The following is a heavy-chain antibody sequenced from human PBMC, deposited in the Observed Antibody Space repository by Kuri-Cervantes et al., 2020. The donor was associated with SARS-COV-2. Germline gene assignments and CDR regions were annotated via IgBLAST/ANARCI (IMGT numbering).Heavy chain of an antibody. Sequence: GSLRLSCAVYGGSFSGYYWSWIRQPPGKGLEWIGEINHSGSTNYNPSLKSRVTVSVDTSKNQFSLKLSSVTAADTAVYYCARDRRHGAVAGTGDYWGQGTLVTVSS. CDR1: GGSFSGYY. V-gene: IGHV4-34*01. J-gene: IGHJ4*02. CDR3: ARDRRHGAVAGTGDY. D-gene: IGHD6-19*01. CDR2: INHSGST.